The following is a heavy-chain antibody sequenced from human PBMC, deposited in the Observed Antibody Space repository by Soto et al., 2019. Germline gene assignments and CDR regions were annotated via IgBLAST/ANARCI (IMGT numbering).Heavy chain of an antibody. D-gene: IGHD1-20*01. CDR2: IYPGNSDT. Sequence: QLVQSGAAVKEPGESLKIACKGSGNSFISNWIAWVRQMPGKGLEWMGIIYPGNSDTRYSPSFQGQVIISADTSISTAYLQWSSLKASDTAIYYCARVTNWNFEYWGQGILVTVSS. J-gene: IGHJ4*02. CDR1: GNSFISNW. CDR3: ARVTNWNFEY. V-gene: IGHV5-51*03.